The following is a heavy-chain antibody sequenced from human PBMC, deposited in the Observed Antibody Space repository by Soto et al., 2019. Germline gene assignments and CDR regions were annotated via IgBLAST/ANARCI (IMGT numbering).Heavy chain of an antibody. D-gene: IGHD2-15*01. V-gene: IGHV1-2*02. CDR2: INPNSGGT. Sequence: ASVKVSCKASGYTFTGYYVHWVRQAPGQGLEWMGWINPNSGGTNYAQKFQGRVTMTRDTSISTAYMELSRLRSDDTAVYYCASGSGRGGYYGMDVRGQGTTVTVSS. J-gene: IGHJ6*02. CDR1: GYTFTGYY. CDR3: ASGSGRGGYYGMDV.